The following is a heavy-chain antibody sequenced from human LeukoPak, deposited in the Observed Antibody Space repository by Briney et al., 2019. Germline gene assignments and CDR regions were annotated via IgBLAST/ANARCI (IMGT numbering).Heavy chain of an antibody. D-gene: IGHD6-13*01. V-gene: IGHV4-39*07. CDR1: GGSISSSSYY. Sequence: PSETLSLTCTVSGGSISSSSYYWGWIRQPPGKGLEWIGSIYYSGSTYYNPSLKSRVTISVDTSKNQFSLKLSSVTAADTAVYYCASSRRIAAAGGGTEAFDIWGQGTMVTVSS. CDR3: ASSRRIAAAGGGTEAFDI. J-gene: IGHJ3*02. CDR2: IYYSGST.